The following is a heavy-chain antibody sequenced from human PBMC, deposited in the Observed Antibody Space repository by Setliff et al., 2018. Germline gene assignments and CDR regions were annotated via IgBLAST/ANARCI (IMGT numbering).Heavy chain of an antibody. Sequence: QAGGSLRLSCAASGFTFNSYPLHWVRQTPGKGLEWVATIKFDDRPTYYADSVKGRFTISRDNSRNTLYLQMNSLTAEDTAVYYCAKDTHYYSNTGYYCFDYWGQGALVTVSS. D-gene: IGHD3-9*01. CDR3: AKDTHYYSNTGYYCFDY. CDR2: IKFDDRPT. CDR1: GFTFNSYP. V-gene: IGHV3-30*07. J-gene: IGHJ4*02.